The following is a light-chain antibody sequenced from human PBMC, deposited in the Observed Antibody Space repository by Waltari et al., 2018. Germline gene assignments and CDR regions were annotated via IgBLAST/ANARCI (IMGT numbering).Light chain of an antibody. Sequence: ILMTQSPATLSVSPGERATLSCRASQSVTNNLAWYQQQPGQAPGLLIYDASSRATGIPARFSGSGSGTEFTLTVSSLQSEDFAVYYCQQYHNWPLSFGGGTKVEIK. CDR2: DAS. CDR1: QSVTNN. J-gene: IGKJ4*01. V-gene: IGKV3-15*01. CDR3: QQYHNWPLS.